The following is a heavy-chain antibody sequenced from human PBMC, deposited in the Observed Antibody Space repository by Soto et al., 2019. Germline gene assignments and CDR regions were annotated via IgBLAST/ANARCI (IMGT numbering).Heavy chain of an antibody. CDR1: GFTFSSYA. CDR3: AKGQIRGYGYFDY. Sequence: SXGSLRLSCAASGFTFSSYAMSWVRQAPGKGLEWVSAISGSGGSTYYADSVKGRFTISRDNSKNTLYLQMNSLRAEDTAVYYCAKGQIRGYGYFDYWGQGDLVTVSS. CDR2: ISGSGGST. J-gene: IGHJ4*02. V-gene: IGHV3-23*01. D-gene: IGHD2-15*01.